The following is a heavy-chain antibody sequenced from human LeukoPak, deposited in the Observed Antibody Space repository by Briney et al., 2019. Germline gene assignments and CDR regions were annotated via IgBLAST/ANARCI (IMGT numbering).Heavy chain of an antibody. D-gene: IGHD2-15*01. J-gene: IGHJ4*02. CDR3: AKLRSASSFSTADF. Sequence: GGSLRLSCAASGFTFSSYWMHWVRQAPGKGLEWVSTLNNVGGEIYYADSVKGRFTISRDDSKNTLSLQMTSLRAEDTATYYCAKLRSASSFSTADFWGQGTLVTVSS. CDR2: LNNVGGEI. V-gene: IGHV3-23*01. CDR1: GFTFSSYW.